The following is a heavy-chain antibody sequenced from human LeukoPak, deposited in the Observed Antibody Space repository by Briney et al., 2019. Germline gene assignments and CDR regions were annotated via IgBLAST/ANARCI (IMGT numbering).Heavy chain of an antibody. CDR1: GFIFSSYD. Sequence: GGSLRLSCAASGFIFSSYDMNWVRQAPWKGLEWVSSINQISSHIYYAESVRGRFSISRDNAKNSVYLQMNSLRAEDTAIYYCARDATQYLRYGYFDYWGPGILVTVSS. CDR2: INQISSHI. V-gene: IGHV3-21*01. J-gene: IGHJ4*02. CDR3: ARDATQYLRYGYFDY. D-gene: IGHD3-9*01.